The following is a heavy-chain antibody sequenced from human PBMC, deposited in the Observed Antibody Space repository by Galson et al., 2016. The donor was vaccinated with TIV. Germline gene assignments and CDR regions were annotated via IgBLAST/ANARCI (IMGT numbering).Heavy chain of an antibody. Sequence: SVKVSCKASGGTFSTYAVNWVRQAPGQGLEWMGRIIPIFGIINYSQTFQGRVTITADESKSTFYMDLTSLRSEDTAVYYCAVGAPTTMYWYFDLWGRGTLVTVSS. CDR1: GGTFSTYA. J-gene: IGHJ2*01. D-gene: IGHD4/OR15-4a*01. CDR3: AVGAPTTMYWYFDL. V-gene: IGHV1-69*13. CDR2: IIPIFGII.